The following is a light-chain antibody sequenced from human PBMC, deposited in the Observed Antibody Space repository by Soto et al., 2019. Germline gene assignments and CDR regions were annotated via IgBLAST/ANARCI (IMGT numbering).Light chain of an antibody. CDR1: QRLSASD. CDR3: QQYGSSPLIT. V-gene: IGKV3-20*01. J-gene: IGKJ5*01. Sequence: EIVLKQSPGTLSLSPGQRATLSCRASQRLSASDIAWYQQKPGQAPKFLSYGVSSRATGIPDRFSGSGSGTDFTLTISRLEPEDFAVDHCQQYGSSPLITFGQGTRLEIK. CDR2: GVS.